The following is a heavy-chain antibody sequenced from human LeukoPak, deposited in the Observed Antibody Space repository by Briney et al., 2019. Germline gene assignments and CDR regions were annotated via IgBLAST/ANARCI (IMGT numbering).Heavy chain of an antibody. D-gene: IGHD3-10*01. CDR1: EFTFSGSA. CDR3: ARDWSEGSGSYIDY. J-gene: IGHJ4*02. V-gene: IGHV3-30*01. CDR2: TSYDGSRQ. Sequence: PGGSLRLSCAASEFTFSGSALHWVRQAPGKGLEWLVVTSYDGSRQYYADFVRGRFTVSRENSKNTLYLQMNSLTVDDTAIYYCARDWSEGSGSYIDYWGQGALVTVSS.